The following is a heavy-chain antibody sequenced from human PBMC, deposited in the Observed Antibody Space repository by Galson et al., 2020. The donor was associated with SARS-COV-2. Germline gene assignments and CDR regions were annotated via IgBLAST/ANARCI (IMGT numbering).Heavy chain of an antibody. CDR1: GGSISSSSYY. CDR3: ARLTWLRGYFDY. V-gene: IGHV4-39*06. Sequence: SETLSLTCTVSGGSISSSSYYWGWIRQPPGKGLEWIGSIYYSGSTYYNPSLKSRVTISVDTSKNQFALKLSSVTTADTAGYYCARLTWLRGYFDYWGQGTLVTVSS. D-gene: IGHD3-22*01. CDR2: IYYSGST. J-gene: IGHJ4*02.